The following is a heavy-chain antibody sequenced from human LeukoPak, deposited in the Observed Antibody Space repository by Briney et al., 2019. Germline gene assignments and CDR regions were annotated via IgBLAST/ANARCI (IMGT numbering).Heavy chain of an antibody. D-gene: IGHD2-2*01. CDR1: EFTFRTYW. J-gene: IGHJ6*02. Sequence: PGGSLRLSCVGSEFTFRTYWMSWVRQAPGKGLEWVAVIWYDGSNKYYADSVKGRFTISRDNSKNTLYLQMNSLRAEDTAVYYCARDQQRRRVNLQLTGPDSVSYYYYGMDVWGQGTTVTVSS. CDR2: IWYDGSNK. CDR3: ARDQQRRRVNLQLTGPDSVSYYYYGMDV. V-gene: IGHV3-33*08.